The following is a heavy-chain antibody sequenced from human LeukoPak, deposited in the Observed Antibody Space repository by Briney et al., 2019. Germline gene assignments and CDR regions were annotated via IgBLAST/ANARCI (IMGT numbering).Heavy chain of an antibody. V-gene: IGHV4-59*01. Sequence: SETLSLTCSVSGGPITSYYWSWIRQPPGKGLEWMGYIYYSGITNYNPSLESRVTISVDTSKNQFSLKLTSVTAADTAVYYCARDYSNYYGMDVWGQGTAVTVSS. CDR2: IYYSGIT. D-gene: IGHD4-11*01. CDR1: GGPITSYY. J-gene: IGHJ6*02. CDR3: ARDYSNYYGMDV.